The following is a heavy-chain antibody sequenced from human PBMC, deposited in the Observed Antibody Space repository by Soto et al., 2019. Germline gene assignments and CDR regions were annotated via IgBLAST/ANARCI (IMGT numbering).Heavy chain of an antibody. CDR1: GGSFSGYY. D-gene: IGHD1-26*01. Sequence: SETLSRTCAVYGGSFSGYYWSWIRQPPGKGLEWIGEINQSGSTNYNPSLKSRVTISVDTSKNQFSLKLSSVTAAETAVYYCAGSRSSLTGRAFDIWGQGTMVT. V-gene: IGHV4-34*01. CDR3: AGSRSSLTGRAFDI. CDR2: INQSGST. J-gene: IGHJ3*02.